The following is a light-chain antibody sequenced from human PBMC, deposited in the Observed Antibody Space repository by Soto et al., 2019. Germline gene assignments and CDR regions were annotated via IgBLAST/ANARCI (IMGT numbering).Light chain of an antibody. CDR2: DAS. V-gene: IGKV1-5*01. CDR3: QQYHSFWT. J-gene: IGKJ2*01. Sequence: DIQMTQSPSTLSASVGDRVTITCRASQTISNWLAWYQQKSGKAPQLLIYDASNLESGVPSRFSGSGSGTEFTLTINSLQPDDFATYYCQQYHSFWTFDQGTKLEIK. CDR1: QTISNW.